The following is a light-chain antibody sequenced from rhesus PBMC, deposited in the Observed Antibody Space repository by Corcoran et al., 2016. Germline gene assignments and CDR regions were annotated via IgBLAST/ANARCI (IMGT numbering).Light chain of an antibody. Sequence: DIQLTQSPSSLSASVGDRVTITCRASQDISNYLAWYQQKPGKAPNLLIYKASTLQSGVPSRFSGSGVGTDFNLTISSLQPEDFATYYCQQRNSSPLTFGGGTKVEIK. J-gene: IGKJ4*01. V-gene: IGKV1-25*01. CDR1: QDISNY. CDR3: QQRNSSPLT. CDR2: KAS.